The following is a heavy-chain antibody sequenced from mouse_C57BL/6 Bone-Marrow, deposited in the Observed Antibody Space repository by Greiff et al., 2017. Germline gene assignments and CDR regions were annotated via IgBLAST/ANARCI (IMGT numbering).Heavy chain of an antibody. CDR3: ARRDYYGSSYEAMDY. D-gene: IGHD1-1*01. CDR2: INPGSGGT. Sequence: QVQLQQSGAELVRPGTSVKVSCKASGYAFTNYLIEWVKQRPGQGLEWIGVINPGSGGTNYNEKFKGKATLTADKSSSTAYMQLSSLTSEDSAVYVCARRDYYGSSYEAMDYWGQGTSVTVSS. V-gene: IGHV1-54*01. J-gene: IGHJ4*01. CDR1: GYAFTNYL.